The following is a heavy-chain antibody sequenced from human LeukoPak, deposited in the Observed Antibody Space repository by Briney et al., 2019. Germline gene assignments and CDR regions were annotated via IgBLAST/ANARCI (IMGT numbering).Heavy chain of an antibody. D-gene: IGHD3-10*01. J-gene: IGHJ4*02. CDR1: GFTFSSYA. V-gene: IGHV3-30*03. Sequence: GGSLRLSCAASGFTFSSYAMSWVRQAPGKGLEWVAVTSSDLNVKLYADSVKGRFTISRDNSRSTLYLQMNSLRPEDTAIYYCAREGYYGSGSPPSLYFDYWGQGTLVTVSS. CDR3: AREGYYGSGSPPSLYFDY. CDR2: TSSDLNVK.